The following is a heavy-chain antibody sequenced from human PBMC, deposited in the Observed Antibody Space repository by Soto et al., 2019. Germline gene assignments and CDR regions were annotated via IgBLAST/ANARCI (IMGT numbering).Heavy chain of an antibody. Sequence: QLQLQESGPGLVKPSETLSLTCTVSGCSISSSSYYWGWIRRPPGKGLELIGSMDYSGSNYYNPSLKSRATIPVYPSQNQFSMKLSSVTATDTAVDYCARHSSSWYVGWYFDLWCRGTLVTVSS. CDR2: MDYSGSN. J-gene: IGHJ2*01. CDR3: ARHSSSWYVGWYFDL. D-gene: IGHD6-13*01. CDR1: GCSISSSSYY. V-gene: IGHV4-39*01.